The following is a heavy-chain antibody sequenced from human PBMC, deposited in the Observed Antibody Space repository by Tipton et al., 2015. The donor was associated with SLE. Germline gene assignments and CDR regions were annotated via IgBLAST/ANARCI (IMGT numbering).Heavy chain of an antibody. D-gene: IGHD6-6*01. CDR2: IYYSGST. Sequence: TLSLTCTVSGGSISSGDYYWSWIRQPPGKGLEWIGYIYYSGSTYYNPSLKSRVTISVDTSKNHFSLKLSSVTAADTAVYYCACGEQLVQTGYWGQGTLVTVSS. CDR1: GGSISSGDYY. V-gene: IGHV4-30-4*01. J-gene: IGHJ4*02. CDR3: ACGEQLVQTGY.